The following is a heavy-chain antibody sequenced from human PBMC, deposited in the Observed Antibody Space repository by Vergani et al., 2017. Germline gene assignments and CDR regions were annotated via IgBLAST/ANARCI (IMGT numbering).Heavy chain of an antibody. J-gene: IGHJ4*02. D-gene: IGHD3-22*01. Sequence: VQLLESGGGLVQPGGSLRLSCAASGFTFSSYAMSWVRQAPGQGLEWMGIINPSGGSTSYAQKFQGRVTMTRDTSTSTVYMELSSLRSEDTAVYYCTRGWYYDSIAYWAYWGQGTLVTVSS. CDR1: GFTFSSYA. CDR2: INPSGGST. V-gene: IGHV1-46*03. CDR3: TRGWYYDSIAYWAY.